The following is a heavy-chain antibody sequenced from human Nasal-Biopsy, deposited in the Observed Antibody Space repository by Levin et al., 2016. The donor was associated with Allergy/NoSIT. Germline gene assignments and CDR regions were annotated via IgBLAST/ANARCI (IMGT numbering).Heavy chain of an antibody. CDR3: ARDIPDLDPSMGVLQWFDP. J-gene: IGHJ5*02. D-gene: IGHD1-26*01. CDR2: FHYSENT. Sequence: SETLSLTCTVSYDSIGTYYWGWFRQPPGKGLEWIGYFHYSENTIYNPSLEGRVTISVDTSNNQFSLKINSVTAADTALYYCARDIPDLDPSMGVLQWFDPWGQGTLVTVSS. V-gene: IGHV4-59*12. CDR1: YDSIGTYY.